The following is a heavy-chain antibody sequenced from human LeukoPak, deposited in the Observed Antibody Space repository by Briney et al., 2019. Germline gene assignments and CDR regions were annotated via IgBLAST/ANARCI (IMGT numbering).Heavy chain of an antibody. Sequence: PSETLSLTCRVYGGSFSGYYWSWIRQPPGKGLEGIGEVNYSGSTNYKPSLRSRVIISVDTSKNQFFLKLKSVTAADAAVYYCASYRYAYRGMDSWGQGTQVIVSS. CDR3: ASYRYAYRGMDS. CDR2: VNYSGST. D-gene: IGHD3-16*01. CDR1: GGSFSGYY. J-gene: IGHJ5*01. V-gene: IGHV4-34*01.